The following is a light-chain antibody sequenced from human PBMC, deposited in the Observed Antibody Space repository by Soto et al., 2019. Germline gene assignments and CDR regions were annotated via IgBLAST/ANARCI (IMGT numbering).Light chain of an antibody. J-gene: IGLJ2*01. CDR3: QSYDSSLSGPFVV. V-gene: IGLV1-40*01. CDR1: SSNIGAGYD. CDR2: GNS. Sequence: VLTQPPSVSGAPGQRVTLSCTGSSSNIGAGYDVHWYQQLPGTAPKLLIYGNSNRPSGVPDRFSGSKSGTSASLAITGLQAEDEADYYCQSYDSSLSGPFVVFGGGTKLTVL.